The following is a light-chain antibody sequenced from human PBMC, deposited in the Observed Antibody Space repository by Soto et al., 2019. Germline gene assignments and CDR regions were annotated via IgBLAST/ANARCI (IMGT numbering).Light chain of an antibody. CDR3: QQYIKWPIT. Sequence: EIVMTQSPGTLSVSPGERATLSCRASQSVSSNLAWYQQKPGQAPRLLISDASTRATGIPARFSGSGSGTEFTLTVSSLQSEDFAVYYCQQYIKWPITFGQGTRLKIK. J-gene: IGKJ5*01. CDR2: DAS. V-gene: IGKV3-15*01. CDR1: QSVSSN.